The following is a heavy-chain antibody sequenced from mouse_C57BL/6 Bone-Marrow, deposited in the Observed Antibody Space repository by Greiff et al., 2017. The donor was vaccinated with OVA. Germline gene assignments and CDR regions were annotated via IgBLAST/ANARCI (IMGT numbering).Heavy chain of an antibody. CDR3: TRGVDGYWTYWYFDV. Sequence: EVMLVESGEGLVEPGGSLKLSCAASGFTFSSYAMSWVRQTPEKRLEWVAYISSGGDYIYYADTVKGRFTISRDNARNTLYLQMSSLKSEDTAMYYCTRGVDGYWTYWYFDVWGTGTTVTVSS. D-gene: IGHD2-3*01. V-gene: IGHV5-9-1*02. J-gene: IGHJ1*03. CDR1: GFTFSSYA. CDR2: ISSGGDYI.